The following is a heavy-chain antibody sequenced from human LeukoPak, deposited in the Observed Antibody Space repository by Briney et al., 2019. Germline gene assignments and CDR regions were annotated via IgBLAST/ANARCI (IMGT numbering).Heavy chain of an antibody. CDR2: IYTSGST. Sequence: SETLSLTCTVSGGSISSYYWSWIRQPAGKGLEWIGRIYTSGSTNYNPSLKSRVTMSVDTSKNQFSLKLSSVTAADTAVYYCASTTYYYDSSGYSLDYWGQGTLVTVSS. V-gene: IGHV4-4*07. CDR1: GGSISSYY. CDR3: ASTTYYYDSSGYSLDY. D-gene: IGHD3-22*01. J-gene: IGHJ4*02.